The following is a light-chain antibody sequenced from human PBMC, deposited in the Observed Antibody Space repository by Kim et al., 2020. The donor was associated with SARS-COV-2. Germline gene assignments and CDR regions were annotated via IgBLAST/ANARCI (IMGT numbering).Light chain of an antibody. V-gene: IGLV4-69*01. Sequence: LGAAVKLTCTLSSGHSSYAIAWHQQQPEKGPRYLMKLNSDGSHSKGDGIPDRFSGSSSGAERYLTISSLQSEDEADYYWQTWGTVVFGGGTQLTVL. CDR1: SGHSSYA. J-gene: IGLJ2*01. CDR2: LNSDGSH. CDR3: QTWGTVV.